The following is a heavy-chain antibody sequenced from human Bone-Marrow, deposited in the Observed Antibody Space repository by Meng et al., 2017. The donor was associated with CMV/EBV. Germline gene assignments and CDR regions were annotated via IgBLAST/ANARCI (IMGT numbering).Heavy chain of an antibody. CDR2: MNPNSGNT. D-gene: IGHD6-6*01. J-gene: IGHJ4*02. CDR1: GYTFTSYD. V-gene: IGHV1-8*01. CDR3: ARLIAARAEVDY. Sequence: CKASGYTFTSYDINWVRQATGQGLEWMGWMNPNSGNTGYAQKFQGRVTMTRNTSISTAYMELSSLRSEDTAMYYCARLIAARAEVDYWGQGTLVTVSS.